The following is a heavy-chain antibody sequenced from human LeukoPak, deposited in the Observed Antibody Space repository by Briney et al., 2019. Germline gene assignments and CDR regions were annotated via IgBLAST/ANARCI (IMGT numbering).Heavy chain of an antibody. CDR1: GYTFTSYG. CDR2: ISAYNGNT. V-gene: IGHV1-18*01. D-gene: IGHD2-15*01. J-gene: IGHJ6*03. CDR3: ARNRGYGIYYYYMDV. Sequence: ASVKVSCKASGYTFTSYGISWVRQAPGQGLEWMGWISAYNGNTNYAQKLQGRVTMTTDTSTSTAYMELRSLGSDDTAVYYCARNRGYGIYYYYMDVWGKGTTVTVSS.